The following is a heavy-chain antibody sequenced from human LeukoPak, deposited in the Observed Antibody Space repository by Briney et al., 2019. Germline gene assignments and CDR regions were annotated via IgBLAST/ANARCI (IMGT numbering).Heavy chain of an antibody. CDR1: GFTFSTFG. V-gene: IGHV3-30*18. CDR3: AKGTVTTRYLDY. CDR2: ISYDGSNK. J-gene: IGHJ4*02. Sequence: GRSLRLSCAASGFTFSTFGIHWVRPAPGKGLEWVALISYDGSNKDYADSVKGRITLSRDNSKKTVYLRLNSLTAEDTAVYYCAKGTVTTRYLDYWGRGTLVTVSS. D-gene: IGHD4-11*01.